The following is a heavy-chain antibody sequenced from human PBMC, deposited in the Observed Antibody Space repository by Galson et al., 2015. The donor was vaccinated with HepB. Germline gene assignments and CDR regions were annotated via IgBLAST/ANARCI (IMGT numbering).Heavy chain of an antibody. V-gene: IGHV3-15*07. Sequence: SLRLSCAASGFTFSNAWMNWVRQAPGKGLEWVGRIKSKTDGGTTDYAAPVKGRFTISRDDSKNTLYLQMNSLKTEDTAVYYCTTADYYNSSGYLAYDAFDIWGQGTMVTVSS. CDR2: IKSKTDGGTT. D-gene: IGHD3-22*01. CDR3: TTADYYNSSGYLAYDAFDI. J-gene: IGHJ3*02. CDR1: GFTFSNAW.